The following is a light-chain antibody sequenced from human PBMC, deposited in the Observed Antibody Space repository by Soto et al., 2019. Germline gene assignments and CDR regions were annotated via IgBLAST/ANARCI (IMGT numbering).Light chain of an antibody. J-gene: IGKJ1*01. CDR3: QQSYGTPWT. V-gene: IGKV1-39*01. CDR1: QSITTY. Sequence: DIQTTQSPSSLSASVGDRVTVTCRASQSITTYLNWYQQKPGKAPKLLIYAASSLQSGVPSRFSGSGSGTDFTLTITSLQPEDFATYICQQSYGTPWTFGQGTKVEIK. CDR2: AAS.